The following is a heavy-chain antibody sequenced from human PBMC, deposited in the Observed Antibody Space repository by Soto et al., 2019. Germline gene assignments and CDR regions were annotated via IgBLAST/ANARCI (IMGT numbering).Heavy chain of an antibody. J-gene: IGHJ6*02. CDR1: GFTFSSYG. V-gene: IGHV3-33*01. D-gene: IGHD5-18*01. CDR2: IWYDGSNK. CDR3: ARFRPSSIQLWGGMDV. Sequence: GGSLRLSCAASGFTFSSYGMHWVRQAPGKGLEWVAVIWYDGSNKYYADSVKGRFTISRDNSKNTLYLQMNSLRAEDTAVYYCARFRPSSIQLWGGMDVWGQGTTVTVSS.